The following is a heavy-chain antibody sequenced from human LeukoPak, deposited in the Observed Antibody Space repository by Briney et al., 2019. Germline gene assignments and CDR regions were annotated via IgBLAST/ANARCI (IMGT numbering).Heavy chain of an antibody. Sequence: GGSLRLSCAASGFAFSNPWMSWVRQAPGKGLEWVANINHEGGDIHYVDSVKGRFTISRDNAKDSLYLQMNSLRDEDTAVYYCATYINWVAGDDWGQGTTVTVSS. CDR3: ATYINWVAGDD. J-gene: IGHJ6*02. V-gene: IGHV3-7*01. D-gene: IGHD1-1*01. CDR1: GFAFSNPW. CDR2: INHEGGDI.